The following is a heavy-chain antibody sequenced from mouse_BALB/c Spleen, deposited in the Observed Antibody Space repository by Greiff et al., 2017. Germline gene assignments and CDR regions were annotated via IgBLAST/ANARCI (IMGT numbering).Heavy chain of an antibody. CDR1: GFTFNTYA. J-gene: IGHJ4*01. V-gene: IGHV10-1*02. CDR2: IRSKSTNYAT. D-gene: IGHD2-3*01. Sequence: EVKLVESGGGLVQPKGSLKLSCAASGFTFNTYAMNWVRQTPGKGLEWVARIRSKSTNYATYYADSVKDRFTISRDDSQSMHYLQMNNLKTEDTAMSYCVREGLYDGYYWAMDYWGQGTSVTVSS. CDR3: VREGLYDGYYWAMDY.